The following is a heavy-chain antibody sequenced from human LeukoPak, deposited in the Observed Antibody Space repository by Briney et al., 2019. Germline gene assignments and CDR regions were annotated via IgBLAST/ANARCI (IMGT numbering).Heavy chain of an antibody. V-gene: IGHV4-59*12. Sequence: SETLSLTCTVSGGSISSYYWSWVRQPPGKGLERIGYIQNSVTSYTHNPSLQSRVTISVDTSKNQFSLKVTSVTAGDTAGSYCVRRPQRDLWGQGTLVSVSS. J-gene: IGHJ5*02. CDR2: IQNSVTSY. D-gene: IGHD1-1*01. CDR3: VRRPQRDL. CDR1: GGSISSYY.